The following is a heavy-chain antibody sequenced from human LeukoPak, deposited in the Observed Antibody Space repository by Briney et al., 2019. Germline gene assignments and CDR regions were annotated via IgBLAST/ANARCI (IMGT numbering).Heavy chain of an antibody. V-gene: IGHV1-2*02. J-gene: IGHJ4*02. CDR1: GYTFTGYY. D-gene: IGHD5-12*01. CDR3: ATSRDGYNLVTFDY. CDR2: INPNSGGT. Sequence: ASVKVSCKASGYTFTGYYIHWVRQAPGQGLEWMGWINPNSGGTNYAQKFQGRVTMTRDTSISTAYMELSRLRSDDTAVYYCATSRDGYNLVTFDYWGQGTLVTVSS.